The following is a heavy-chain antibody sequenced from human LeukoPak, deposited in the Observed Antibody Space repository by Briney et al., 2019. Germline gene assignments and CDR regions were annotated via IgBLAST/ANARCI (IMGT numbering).Heavy chain of an antibody. CDR1: GVTFSSYA. J-gene: IGHJ3*02. CDR3: AKDRGARDAFDI. V-gene: IGHV3-23*01. Sequence: SGGSLRLSCAASGVTFSSYAMTWVRQAPGKGLEWVSGISGSGGSTYYADSVNGRFTISRDNSKNTLYLQMNSLSAEDTAVYYCAKDRGARDAFDIWGQGTMVTVSS. D-gene: IGHD5-12*01. CDR2: ISGSGGST.